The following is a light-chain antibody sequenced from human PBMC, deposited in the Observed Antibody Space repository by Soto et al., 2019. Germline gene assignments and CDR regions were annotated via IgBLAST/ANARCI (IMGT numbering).Light chain of an antibody. Sequence: QSVLTQPASVSGSPGQXXTISCTGTSSDVGSYNFVSWYQQHPGKAPKLMIYEGSKRPSGVSNRFSGSKSGNTASLTISGLQAEDEADYYCCSYAGDSAWVFGGGTKLTVL. CDR2: EGS. CDR1: SSDVGSYNF. V-gene: IGLV2-23*01. J-gene: IGLJ3*02. CDR3: CSYAGDSAWV.